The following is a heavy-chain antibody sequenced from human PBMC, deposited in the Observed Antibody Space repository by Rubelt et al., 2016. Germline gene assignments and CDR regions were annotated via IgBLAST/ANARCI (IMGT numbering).Heavy chain of an antibody. Sequence: EVQLLESGGGLVQPGGSLRLSCAASGFPFTTYSMNWVRQAPGKGLEWVSYITSGSDTEHYAISVKGRFTISRDNAKNTLHLQMNSLRVEDTGVYYCARAQSPNCGGDCYVMDVWGQGTTVTVSS. CDR1: GFPFTTYS. J-gene: IGHJ6*01. V-gene: IGHV3-48*04. CDR2: ITSGSDTE. CDR3: ARAQSPNCGGDCYVMDV. D-gene: IGHD2-21*02.